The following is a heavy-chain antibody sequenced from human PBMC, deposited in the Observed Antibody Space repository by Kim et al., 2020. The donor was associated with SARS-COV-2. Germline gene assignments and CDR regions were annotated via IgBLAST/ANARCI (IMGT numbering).Heavy chain of an antibody. D-gene: IGHD6-19*01. CDR2: ISYDGSNK. CDR1: GFTFISYG. J-gene: IGHJ4*01. V-gene: IGHV3-30*03. Sequence: GGSLRLSCAASGFTFISYGMHWVRQAPGKGLEWVAVISYDGSNKYYADSVKDRFTISRDNSKNTVYLQMNSLRAEDTAVYYCATCRVSVAVTGTPSDYWGEERWPPSP. CDR3: ATCRVSVAVTGTPSDY.